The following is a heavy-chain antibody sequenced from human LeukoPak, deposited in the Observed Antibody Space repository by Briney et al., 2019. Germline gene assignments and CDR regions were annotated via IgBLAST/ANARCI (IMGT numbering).Heavy chain of an antibody. J-gene: IGHJ6*02. V-gene: IGHV1-18*01. CDR2: ISGYNGNI. D-gene: IGHD2-2*01. CDR3: VREVAYCSSTSCYLTSLYSGAWYYYGMDV. Sequence: GASVKVSCKISGYTFRTSGVTWVRQAPGQGLEWIAWISGYNGNINYIESLEGRITMTMNTSTSTAYMELTSLRYDDTAVYYCVREVAYCSSTSCYLTSLYSGAWYYYGMDVWGQGTTVTVSS. CDR1: GYTFRTSG.